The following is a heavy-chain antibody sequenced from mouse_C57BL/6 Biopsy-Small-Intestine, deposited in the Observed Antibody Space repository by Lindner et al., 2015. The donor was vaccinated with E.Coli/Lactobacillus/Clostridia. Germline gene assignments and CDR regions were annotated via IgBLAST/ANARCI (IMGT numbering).Heavy chain of an antibody. V-gene: IGHV1-80*01. D-gene: IGHD4-1*01. Sequence: VQLQESGPELVKPGASVKLSCKTSGYDFSFYWMNWVKQRPGKGLEWIGQIFPGDGDTKYNGHFKGKATLTADRSSSTAYMELRSLTSEDSAVYYCTRRRLGRDYFDYWGQGTTLTVSS. CDR1: GYDFSFYW. CDR3: TRRRLGRDYFDY. J-gene: IGHJ2*01. CDR2: IFPGDGDT.